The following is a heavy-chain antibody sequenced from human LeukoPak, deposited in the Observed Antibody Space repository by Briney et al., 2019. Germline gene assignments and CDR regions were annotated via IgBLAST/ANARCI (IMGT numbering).Heavy chain of an antibody. D-gene: IGHD2-21*01. Sequence: PGGSLRLSCEASGFAFSSYWASWVRQAPGKGLERVANINQDGNSQNYVDSVRGRFTISKDNAKNSVYLQMNSLRAEDTAVYYCARSLWPEDYWGQGILVTVSS. CDR3: ARSLWPEDY. V-gene: IGHV3-7*01. CDR2: INQDGNSQ. J-gene: IGHJ4*02. CDR1: GFAFSSYW.